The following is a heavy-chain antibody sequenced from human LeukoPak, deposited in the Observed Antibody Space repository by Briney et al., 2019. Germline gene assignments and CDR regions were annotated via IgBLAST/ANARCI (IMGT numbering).Heavy chain of an antibody. Sequence: SETLSLTCTVSGGSISSYYWSWIRQPPGKGLEWIGYIYYSGSTNYNPSLKSRVTISVDTSKNQFSLKLSSVTAADTAVYYCARAIAAAGCSDYWGQGTLVTVSS. CDR2: IYYSGST. V-gene: IGHV4-59*01. CDR1: GGSISSYY. J-gene: IGHJ4*02. D-gene: IGHD6-13*01. CDR3: ARAIAAAGCSDY.